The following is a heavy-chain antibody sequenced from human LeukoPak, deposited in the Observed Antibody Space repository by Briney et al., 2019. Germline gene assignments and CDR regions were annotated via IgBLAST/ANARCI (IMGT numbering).Heavy chain of an antibody. D-gene: IGHD3-10*01. Sequence: SETLSLTCTVSGGSISSYYWSWIRQPPGKGLEWIGYIYYSGSTNYNPSLKSRVTISVDTSKNQFSLKLSSVTAADTAVYYCARGGFPQDDPIYVPLRWFGELYYYGMDVWGQGTTVTVSS. V-gene: IGHV4-59*01. J-gene: IGHJ6*02. CDR1: GGSISSYY. CDR3: ARGGFPQDDPIYVPLRWFGELYYYGMDV. CDR2: IYYSGST.